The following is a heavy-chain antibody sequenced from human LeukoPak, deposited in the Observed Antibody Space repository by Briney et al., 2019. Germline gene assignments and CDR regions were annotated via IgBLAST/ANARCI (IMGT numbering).Heavy chain of an antibody. CDR2: ISSSSSTI. CDR3: ARDALPDYGDYVSAFDI. CDR1: GFTFSSYS. Sequence: GGSLRLSCAASGFTFSSYSMNWVRQAPGKGLEWVSYISSSSSTIYYADSVKGRFTISGDNAKNSLYLQMNSLRDEDTAVYYCARDALPDYGDYVSAFDIWGQGTMVTVSS. D-gene: IGHD4-17*01. V-gene: IGHV3-48*02. J-gene: IGHJ3*02.